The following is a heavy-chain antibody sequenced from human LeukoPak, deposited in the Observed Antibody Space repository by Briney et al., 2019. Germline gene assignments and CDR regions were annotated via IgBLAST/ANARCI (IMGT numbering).Heavy chain of an antibody. J-gene: IGHJ3*02. CDR2: IYYSGST. CDR1: NYSITSSNW. D-gene: IGHD3/OR15-3a*01. CDR3: ARRRTGQGAFDI. Sequence: SETLSLTCAVSNYSITSSNWWGWIRQPPGKGLEWIGYIYYSGSTNYDPSLMSRLSMSIDMSKNQFSLKLTSVTALDTAVYYCARRRTGQGAFDIWGQGTMVTVSS. V-gene: IGHV4-28*06.